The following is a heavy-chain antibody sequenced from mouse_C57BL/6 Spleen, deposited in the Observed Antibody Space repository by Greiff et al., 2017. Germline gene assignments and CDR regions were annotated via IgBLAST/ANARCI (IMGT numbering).Heavy chain of an antibody. V-gene: IGHV5-6*01. Sequence: EVKLVESGGDLVKPGGSLKLSCAASGFTFSSYGMSWVRQTPDKRLEWVATISSGGSYTCYPDSVKGRFTISRDNAKNTLYLQMSSLKSEDTAMYYCASEYYYGSSYWYFDVWGTGTTVTVSS. D-gene: IGHD1-1*01. CDR3: ASEYYYGSSYWYFDV. J-gene: IGHJ1*03. CDR2: ISSGGSYT. CDR1: GFTFSSYG.